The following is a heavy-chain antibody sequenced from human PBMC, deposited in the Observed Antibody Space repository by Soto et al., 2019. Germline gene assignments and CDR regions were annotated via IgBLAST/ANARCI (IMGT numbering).Heavy chain of an antibody. CDR1: GFTFSSYA. J-gene: IGHJ6*02. Sequence: GGSLRLSCAASGFTFSSYAMHGVRQAPGKGLEWVAVISYDGSNKYYADSVKGRFTISRDNSKNTLYLQMNSLRAEDTAVYYCARAAYDFWSGYLYYFYYYGMDVWGQGTTVTVSS. CDR2: ISYDGSNK. CDR3: ARAAYDFWSGYLYYFYYYGMDV. D-gene: IGHD3-3*01. V-gene: IGHV3-30-3*01.